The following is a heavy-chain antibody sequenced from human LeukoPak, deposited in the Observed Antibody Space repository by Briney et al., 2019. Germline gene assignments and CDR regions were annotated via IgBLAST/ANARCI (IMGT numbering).Heavy chain of an antibody. D-gene: IGHD3-3*01. J-gene: IGHJ3*02. CDR1: GGSISSYY. V-gene: IGHV4-4*07. CDR3: ARDTIFGAFDI. Sequence: PSETLSLTCTVSGGSISSYYCSWIRQPAGKGLEWIGRIYTSGSTNYNPSLKSRVTMSVDTSKNQFSLKLSSVAAADTAVYYCARDTIFGAFDIWGQGTMVTVSS. CDR2: IYTSGST.